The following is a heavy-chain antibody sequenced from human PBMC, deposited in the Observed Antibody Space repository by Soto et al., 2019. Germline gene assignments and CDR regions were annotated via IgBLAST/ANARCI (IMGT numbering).Heavy chain of an antibody. CDR3: AKRDMISWFGELVRFANYYYMDV. V-gene: IGHV3-23*01. CDR2: ISGSGGST. J-gene: IGHJ6*03. CDR1: GFTFSSYA. Sequence: GGSLRLSCAASGFTFSSYAMSWVRQAPGKGLEWVSAISGSGGSTYYEDSVKGRFTISRDNSKNTLYLQMNSLRAEDTAVYYCAKRDMISWFGELVRFANYYYMDVWGKGTTVTVSS. D-gene: IGHD3-10*01.